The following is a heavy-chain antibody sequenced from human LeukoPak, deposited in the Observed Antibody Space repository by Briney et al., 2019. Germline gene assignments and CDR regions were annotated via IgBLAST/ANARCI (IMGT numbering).Heavy chain of an antibody. V-gene: IGHV3-48*03. Sequence: PGGSLRLSCAASGFTFSSYEMNWVRQAPGKGLEGVSYISSSGSTIYYADSVKGRFTISRDNSKNMVYLQMNSLRAEDTAVYYCTRAAWDYWGPGTLVTVSS. CDR2: ISSSGSTI. CDR1: GFTFSSYE. D-gene: IGHD6-25*01. CDR3: TRAAWDY. J-gene: IGHJ4*02.